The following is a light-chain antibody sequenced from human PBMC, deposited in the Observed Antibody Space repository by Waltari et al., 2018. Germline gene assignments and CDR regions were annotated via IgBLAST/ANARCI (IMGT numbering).Light chain of an antibody. J-gene: IGKJ2*01. V-gene: IGKV3-20*01. CDR3: QQYGSSPPYT. CDR1: QSVSSSY. CDR2: GAS. Sequence: IAFTQSPGTLSFSPGERAPLPCRASQSVSSSYLAWYQQKPGQAPRLLIYGASSRATGIPDRFSGSGSGTDFTLTISRLEPEDFAVYYCQQYGSSPPYTFGQGTKLEI.